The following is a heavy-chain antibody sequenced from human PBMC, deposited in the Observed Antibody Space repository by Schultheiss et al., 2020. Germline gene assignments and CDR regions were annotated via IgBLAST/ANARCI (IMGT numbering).Heavy chain of an antibody. Sequence: GGSLRLSCAASGFTFSSYSMNWVRQAPGKGLEWVSYISSSSSTIYYADSVKGRFTISRDHSKNTLYLQMNTLRAEDTAVYFCARGYCSGGSCYSAGDVWGQGTLVTVSS. CDR3: ARGYCSGGSCYSAGDV. CDR1: GFTFSSYS. D-gene: IGHD2-15*01. J-gene: IGHJ4*02. CDR2: ISSSSSTI. V-gene: IGHV3-48*01.